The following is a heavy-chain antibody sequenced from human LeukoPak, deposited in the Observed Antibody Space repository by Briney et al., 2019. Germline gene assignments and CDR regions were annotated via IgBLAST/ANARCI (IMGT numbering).Heavy chain of an antibody. CDR3: ARLSGTYSDY. Sequence: GGSLRLSCAASGFTFSTYEMGWVRQAPGRGLEWVSYISSSGDTIYNADSVKGQFTISRDNPKNSLYLQMNSLRAEDTAVYYCARLSGTYSDYWGQGTLVTVSS. J-gene: IGHJ4*02. D-gene: IGHD1-26*01. CDR1: GFTFSTYE. V-gene: IGHV3-48*03. CDR2: ISSSGDTI.